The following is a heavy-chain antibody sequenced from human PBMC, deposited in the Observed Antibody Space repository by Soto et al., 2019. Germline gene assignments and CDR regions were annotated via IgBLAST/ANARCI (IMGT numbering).Heavy chain of an antibody. Sequence: QVQLQESGPGLVKPSETLSLTCTVSGGSISSYYWSWIRQPPGKGLEWMGYIYYSGSTNYNPSLKSRVTISVDTTKNQFSLKLSSVTAADTAVDYCARHEGWDYYYCCGMDVWGQGTTVTVSS. CDR2: IYYSGST. J-gene: IGHJ6*02. D-gene: IGHD6-19*01. V-gene: IGHV4-59*08. CDR3: ARHEGWDYYYCCGMDV. CDR1: GGSISSYY.